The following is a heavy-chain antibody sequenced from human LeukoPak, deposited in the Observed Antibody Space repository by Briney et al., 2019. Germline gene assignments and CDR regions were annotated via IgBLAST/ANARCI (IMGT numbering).Heavy chain of an antibody. Sequence: ASVKVSCKASGYTFTSYGISWVRQAPGQGLEWMGWISAYNGNTNYAQKLQGRVTMTTDTSTSTAYMELRSLRSDDTAVYYCARNYYYDSSGYYDYWGQGTLVTVSS. D-gene: IGHD3-22*01. CDR2: ISAYNGNT. J-gene: IGHJ4*02. V-gene: IGHV1-18*01. CDR1: GYTFTSYG. CDR3: ARNYYYDSSGYYDY.